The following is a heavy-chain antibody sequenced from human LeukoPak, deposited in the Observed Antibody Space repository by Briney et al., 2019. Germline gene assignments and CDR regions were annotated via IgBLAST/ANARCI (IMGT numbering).Heavy chain of an antibody. V-gene: IGHV5-51*01. Sequence: HGESLKISCQGSGYTFTSYWIGWVRQMPVKGLEWMGSIYPGDSDTKYSPSFQGRVTISVDKSTNTAYLQWKSLKASDTAMYYCARGDVVRGVSWFDSWGQGALVTVSS. CDR1: GYTFTSYW. CDR3: ARGDVVRGVSWFDS. D-gene: IGHD2-21*02. CDR2: IYPGDSDT. J-gene: IGHJ5*01.